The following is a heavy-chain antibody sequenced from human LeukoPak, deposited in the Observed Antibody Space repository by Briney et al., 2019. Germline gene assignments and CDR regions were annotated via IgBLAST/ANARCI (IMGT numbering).Heavy chain of an antibody. CDR1: GFTFTSHV. J-gene: IGHJ4*02. Sequence: GGSLRLSCSASGFTFTSHVMYWVRQAPGKGLQYVSGISMNVQTTYYAGSVKGRFTISRDSSKNTVYLQINSLTAEDTAVYYCVREGLERRTNFDYWGQGTLVSVSS. D-gene: IGHD1-1*01. CDR3: VREGLERRTNFDY. V-gene: IGHV3-64D*06. CDR2: ISMNVQTT.